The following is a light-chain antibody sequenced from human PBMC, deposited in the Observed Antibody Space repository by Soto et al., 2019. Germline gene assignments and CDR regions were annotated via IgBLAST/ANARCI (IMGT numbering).Light chain of an antibody. CDR1: QTVGGN. CDR3: QQYNNWPPWT. CDR2: GAS. J-gene: IGKJ1*01. Sequence: EVVMTQSPATLSVSPGERATVSCRASQTVGGNLARYQQRPGQAPRLLMYGASTRATGIPARFSGSGSGTEFTLTISSLQSEDFAIYYCQQYNNWPPWTFGQGTKVDIK. V-gene: IGKV3-15*01.